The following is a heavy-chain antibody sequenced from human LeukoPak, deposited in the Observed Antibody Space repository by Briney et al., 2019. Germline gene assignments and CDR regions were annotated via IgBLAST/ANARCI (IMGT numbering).Heavy chain of an antibody. V-gene: IGHV1-18*01. J-gene: IGHJ4*02. Sequence: ASMKVSCKASGYTFTSYGISWVRQAPGQGLEWMGWISAYNGNTNYAQKLQGRVTMTTDTSTSTAYMELRGLRSDDTAVYYCARGGYYDSSGYYSVLRYFDYWGQGTLVTVSS. D-gene: IGHD3-22*01. CDR1: GYTFTSYG. CDR3: ARGGYYDSSGYYSVLRYFDY. CDR2: ISAYNGNT.